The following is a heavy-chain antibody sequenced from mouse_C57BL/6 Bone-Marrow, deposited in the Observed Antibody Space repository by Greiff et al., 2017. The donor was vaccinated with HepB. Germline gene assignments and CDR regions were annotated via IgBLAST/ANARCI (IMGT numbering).Heavy chain of an antibody. CDR3: ARPSYSNYDLYFDV. J-gene: IGHJ1*03. V-gene: IGHV1-81*01. CDR2: IYPRSGNT. D-gene: IGHD2-5*01. CDR1: GYTFTSYG. Sequence: QVQLQQSGAELARPGASVKLSCKASGYTFTSYGISWVKQRTGQGLEWIGEIYPRSGNTYYNEKFKGKATRTADKSSSTAYIELRSLTSEDSAVYFCARPSYSNYDLYFDVWGTGTTVTVSS.